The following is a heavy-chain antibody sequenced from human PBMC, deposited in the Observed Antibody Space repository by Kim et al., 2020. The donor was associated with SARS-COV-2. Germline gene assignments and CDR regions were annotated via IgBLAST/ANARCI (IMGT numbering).Heavy chain of an antibody. J-gene: IGHJ6*01. CDR3: ARDSSPFAYYYYDGM. CDR2: IYYSGST. V-gene: IGHV4-39*02. D-gene: IGHD6-6*01. Sequence: SETLSLTCTVSGGSISSSSYYWGWIRQPPGKGLEWIGNIYYSGSTYSNPSLKSRVTISVDTSKNPFSLKLSSVTAADTAVYYCARDSSPFAYYYYDGM. CDR1: GGSISSSSYY.